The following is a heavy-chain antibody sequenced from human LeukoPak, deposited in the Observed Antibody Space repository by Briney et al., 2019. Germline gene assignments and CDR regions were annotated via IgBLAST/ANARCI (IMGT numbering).Heavy chain of an antibody. CDR1: GFSVGYYA. J-gene: IGHJ5*02. D-gene: IGHD2-8*01. CDR2: IYGSGTGT. V-gene: IGHV3-23*01. CDR3: VKDLTYGDGRWEFDA. Sequence: GGSLRLSCVVSGFSVGYYATAWVRQAPGKGLEWVSGIYGSGTGTFYTDAVQGRFTISKDNSKNIVYLQMNSLRVEDTAIYRCVKDLTYGDGRWEFDAWGQGTLVIVSS.